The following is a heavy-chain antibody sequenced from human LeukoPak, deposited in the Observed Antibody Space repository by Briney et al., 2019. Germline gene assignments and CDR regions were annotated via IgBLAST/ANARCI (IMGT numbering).Heavy chain of an antibody. CDR2: ISYDGSNK. CDR1: GFTFSSYG. CDR3: ARCPKADGHTPNTWFDP. Sequence: PGRSLRLSCAASGFTFSSYGMHWVRQASGKGLEWVAVISYDGSNKYYADSVKDRFTISRDNSKNTLYLQMNSLRAEDTAVYYCARCPKADGHTPNTWFDPWGQGTLVTVSS. V-gene: IGHV3-30*03. J-gene: IGHJ5*02. D-gene: IGHD5-24*01.